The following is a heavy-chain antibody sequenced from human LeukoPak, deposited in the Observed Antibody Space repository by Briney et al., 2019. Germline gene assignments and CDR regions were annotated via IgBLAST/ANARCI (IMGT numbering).Heavy chain of an antibody. D-gene: IGHD3-16*01. V-gene: IGHV3-23*01. Sequence: GGSLRLSCAASGFSFSSYDMSWVRQATGEGLEWVSAITGSGGSTYYADSVKGRFTISRDNSKNMLYVEMNSLRAEDTAVYYCAKEGLGGGFDYWGQGTLVTVSS. J-gene: IGHJ4*02. CDR2: ITGSGGST. CDR3: AKEGLGGGFDY. CDR1: GFSFSSYD.